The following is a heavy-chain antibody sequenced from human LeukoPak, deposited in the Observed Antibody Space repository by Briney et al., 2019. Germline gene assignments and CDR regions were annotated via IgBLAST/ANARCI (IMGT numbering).Heavy chain of an antibody. D-gene: IGHD6-13*01. CDR1: GGSFSGYY. Sequence: PSETLSLTCAVYGGSFSGYYWSWIRQPPGKGLEWIGEINHSGSTNYNPSLKSRVTISVDTSKNQFSLKLSSVTAADTAVYYCASSAAGTGDDAFDIWGQGTMVTVSS. CDR2: INHSGST. V-gene: IGHV4-34*01. CDR3: ASSAAGTGDDAFDI. J-gene: IGHJ3*02.